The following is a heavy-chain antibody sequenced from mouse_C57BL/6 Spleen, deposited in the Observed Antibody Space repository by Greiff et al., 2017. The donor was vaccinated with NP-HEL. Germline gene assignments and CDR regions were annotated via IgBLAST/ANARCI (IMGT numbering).Heavy chain of an antibody. J-gene: IGHJ2*01. CDR3: ARENSSFDY. D-gene: IGHD3-1*01. CDR1: GYTFTDYY. Sequence: EVQLVESGPELVKPGASVKISCKASGYTFTDYYMNWVKQSHGKSLEWIGEINPNNGGTNYNQKFKGKATLTVDKSSSTAYMELRSLTSEDSAVYYCARENSSFDYWGQGTTLTVSS. CDR2: INPNNGGT. V-gene: IGHV1-26*01.